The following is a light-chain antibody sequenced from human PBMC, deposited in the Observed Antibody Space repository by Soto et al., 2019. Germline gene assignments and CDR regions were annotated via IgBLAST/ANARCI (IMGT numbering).Light chain of an antibody. CDR3: QQYGASPLT. Sequence: EVELTQSPGTLSLSPGERATLSCRASQSVSSSHLAWYQQKRGQAPRLLIYDTSTRATGIQDRFSCSGSATDFTLTISRLEPEDSAVYHCQQYGASPLTFGQGTKVDVK. CDR1: QSVSSSH. J-gene: IGKJ1*01. V-gene: IGKV3-20*01. CDR2: DTS.